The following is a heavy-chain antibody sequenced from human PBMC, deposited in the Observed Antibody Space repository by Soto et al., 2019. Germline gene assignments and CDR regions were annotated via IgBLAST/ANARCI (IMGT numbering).Heavy chain of an antibody. V-gene: IGHV3-23*01. D-gene: IGHD2-15*01. CDR2: ISGRGGST. CDR1: GFTFSSYA. CDR3: AKGDCSGGSCYGTDY. Sequence: LRLSCAASGFTFSSYAMIWVRQAPGKGLEWVSAISGRGGSTYYADSVKGRLTISRDNSNNTLFLQMNSLRAEDTAVYYCAKGDCSGGSCYGTDYWGQGTLVTVSS. J-gene: IGHJ4*02.